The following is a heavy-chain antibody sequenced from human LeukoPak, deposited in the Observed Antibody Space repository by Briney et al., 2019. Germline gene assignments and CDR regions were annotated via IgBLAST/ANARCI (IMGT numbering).Heavy chain of an antibody. J-gene: IGHJ6*03. D-gene: IGHD3-10*01. CDR2: ISAYNGNT. CDR1: GYTFTSYG. CDR3: ARRAGSGSRFTHYYYYYYMDV. V-gene: IGHV1-18*01. Sequence: ASVKVSCKASGYTFTSYGISWVRQAPGQGLEWMGWISAYNGNTNYAQKLQGRVTMTTDTSTSTAYMELRSLRSDDTAVYYCARRAGSGSRFTHYYYYYYMDVWGKGTTVTISS.